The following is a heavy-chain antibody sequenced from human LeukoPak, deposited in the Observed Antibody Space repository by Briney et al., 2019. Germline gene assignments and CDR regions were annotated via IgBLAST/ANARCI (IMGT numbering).Heavy chain of an antibody. CDR1: GFTFSGSA. CDR3: TTPVTTKGDWFDP. Sequence: GGSLRLSCAASGFTFSGSAMHWVRQASGKGLEWVGRIRSKANSYVTAYAASGKGRFTISRDDSKNTSDLQMNSLKTEDSAVYYCTTPVTTKGDWFDPWGQGTLVTVSS. V-gene: IGHV3-73*01. D-gene: IGHD4-17*01. J-gene: IGHJ5*02. CDR2: IRSKANSYVT.